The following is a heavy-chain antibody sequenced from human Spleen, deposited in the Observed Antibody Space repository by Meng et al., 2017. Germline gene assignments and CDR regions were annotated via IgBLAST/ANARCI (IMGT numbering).Heavy chain of an antibody. CDR2: IWYDGSNK. D-gene: IGHD3-22*01. Sequence: GESLKISCAASGFTFSSYGMHWVRQAPGKGLEWVAVIWYDGSNKYYADSVKGRFTISRDNSKNMLYLQMNSLRAEDTAVYYCARDKEYYYDSSGLYYFDYWGQGTLVTVSS. CDR3: ARDKEYYYDSSGLYYFDY. V-gene: IGHV3-33*08. CDR1: GFTFSSYG. J-gene: IGHJ4*02.